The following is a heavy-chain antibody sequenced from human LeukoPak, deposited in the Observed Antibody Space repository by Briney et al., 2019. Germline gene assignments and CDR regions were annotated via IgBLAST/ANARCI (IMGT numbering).Heavy chain of an antibody. V-gene: IGHV1-8*03. CDR1: GYTFTSYD. J-gene: IGHJ6*03. CDR2: MNPNSGNT. CDR3: ARESVAGTVYYYYMDV. Sequence: ASVKVSCKASGYTFTSYDINWVRQATGQGLEWMGWMNPNSGNTGYAQKFQGRVTITADKSTSTAYMELSSLRSEDTAVYYCARESVAGTVYYYYMDVWGKGTTVTVSS. D-gene: IGHD6-19*01.